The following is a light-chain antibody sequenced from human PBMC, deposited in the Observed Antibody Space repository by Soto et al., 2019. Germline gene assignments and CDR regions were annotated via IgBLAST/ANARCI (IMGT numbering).Light chain of an antibody. CDR2: EAS. Sequence: DIQMTQSPSTLSASVGDRVTITCRASQSISDSLAWYQQKPGKAPKLLIYEASSLKSGVPSSFSGSRSGTEYTLTISSLPPDDVATYYCQQYNGYWTFGQGTKVEIK. CDR3: QQYNGYWT. V-gene: IGKV1-5*03. CDR1: QSISDS. J-gene: IGKJ1*01.